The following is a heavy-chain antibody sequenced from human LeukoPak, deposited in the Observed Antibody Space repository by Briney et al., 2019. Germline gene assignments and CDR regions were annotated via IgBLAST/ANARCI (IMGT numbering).Heavy chain of an antibody. CDR2: INPNSGGT. Sequence: GAPVESSFQTCGTPFTCYIMPGGRPAPGQGVGWGGWINPNSGGTNYAQKFQGRVTMTRDTSISTAYMERSRLRSDDTAVYYCARYLRDCGGDCSFDYWGQGTLVTVSS. V-gene: IGHV1-2*02. CDR1: GTPFTCYI. D-gene: IGHD2-21*02. CDR3: ARYLRDCGGDCSFDY. J-gene: IGHJ4*02.